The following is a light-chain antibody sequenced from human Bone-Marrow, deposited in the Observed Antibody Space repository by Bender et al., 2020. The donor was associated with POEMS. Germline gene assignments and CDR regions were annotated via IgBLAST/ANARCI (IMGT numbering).Light chain of an antibody. CDR3: SSYAGSVI. V-gene: IGLV2-8*01. Sequence: QSALTQPASASGSPGQSVTISCTGTSSNVGGYNYVSWYQQHPGKAPKLMIYEATKRPSGVPDRLTGSKSGNTASLTVSELQAEDEAEYYSSSYAGSVIFGGGTKLTVL. CDR1: SSNVGGYNY. J-gene: IGLJ2*01. CDR2: EAT.